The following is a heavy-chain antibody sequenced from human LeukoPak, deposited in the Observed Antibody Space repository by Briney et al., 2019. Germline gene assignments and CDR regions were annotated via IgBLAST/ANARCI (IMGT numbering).Heavy chain of an antibody. J-gene: IGHJ4*02. V-gene: IGHV1-8*01. D-gene: IGHD2-21*02. CDR2: MSASSGNT. CDR3: ARTPPKGDIDY. Sequence: ASVKVSCKASGYTFTNYDINWVRQATGQGLEWLGWMSASSGNTGYAQKFQGRDSMTRATSITTAYLELSSLTFEDTAVYYCARTPPKGDIDYWGQGTLVTVSS. CDR1: GYTFTNYD.